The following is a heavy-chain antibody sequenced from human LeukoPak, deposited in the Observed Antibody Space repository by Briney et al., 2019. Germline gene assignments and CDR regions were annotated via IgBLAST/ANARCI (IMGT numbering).Heavy chain of an antibody. CDR1: GFTFSDYF. J-gene: IGHJ6*02. CDR2: ISSSGSAI. Sequence: PGGSLRLSCAASGFTFSDYFMSWIRQAPGKGLEWISYISSSGSAIYYADSVKGRFTISRDNAKNSLYLQMNSLRAGDTAVYYCAGEPGHYYGMDVWGQGITVTVSS. D-gene: IGHD2-8*02. CDR3: AGEPGHYYGMDV. V-gene: IGHV3-11*01.